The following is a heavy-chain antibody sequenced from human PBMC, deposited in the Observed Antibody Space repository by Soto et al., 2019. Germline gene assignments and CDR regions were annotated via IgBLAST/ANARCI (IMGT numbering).Heavy chain of an antibody. CDR3: AKDRTIFGVIGHY. CDR1: GFTFRTYG. CDR2: ISDDGSKK. D-gene: IGHD3-3*01. J-gene: IGHJ4*02. V-gene: IGHV3-30*18. Sequence: QVQLVESGGGVVQPGKSLRVSCAASGFTFRTYGMHWVRQAPGKGLEWVAVISDDGSKKFYADSVKGRFTISRDNSKNTLYLQMISLSAEDTAVYYCAKDRTIFGVIGHYWGQGTLVTVSS.